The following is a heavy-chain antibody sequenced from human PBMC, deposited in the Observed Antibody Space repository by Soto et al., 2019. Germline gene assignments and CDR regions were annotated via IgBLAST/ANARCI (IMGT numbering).Heavy chain of an antibody. Sequence: ASVKVSCKASGYTFTSYDIHWVRQATGQGPEWMGWMNPNSGNTVYAQKFQDRITMTRNTSMSTAYMELSSLRPEDTAVYYCARTRFGAVAGTWGQGTLVTVSS. J-gene: IGHJ5*02. D-gene: IGHD6-19*01. V-gene: IGHV1-8*01. CDR2: MNPNSGNT. CDR3: ARTRFGAVAGT. CDR1: GYTFTSYD.